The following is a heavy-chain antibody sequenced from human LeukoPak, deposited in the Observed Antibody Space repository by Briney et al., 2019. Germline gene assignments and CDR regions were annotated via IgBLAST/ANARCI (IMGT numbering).Heavy chain of an antibody. J-gene: IGHJ6*03. Sequence: PGGSLRLSCAAFSRYIMNWVRQAPGKGLEWVSYISSSSSTMKYADSVKGRFTISRDNAKNSLYLQMNSLRAEDTAVYYCADSSITYYYMDVWGKGTTVTVSS. CDR1: SRYI. V-gene: IGHV3-48*01. D-gene: IGHD3-22*01. CDR2: ISSSSSTM. CDR3: ADSSITYYYMDV.